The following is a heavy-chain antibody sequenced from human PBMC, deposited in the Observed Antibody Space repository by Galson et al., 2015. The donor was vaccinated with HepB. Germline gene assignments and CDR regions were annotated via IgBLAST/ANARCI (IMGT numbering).Heavy chain of an antibody. Sequence: SLRLSCAASGFTFSSYAMSWVRQAPGKGLEWVSAISGSGGSTYYADSVKGRFTISRDNSKNTLYLQTNSLRAEDTAVYYCAKDIPRVGFVGGMDVWGQGTTVTVSS. CDR3: AKDIPRVGFVGGMDV. D-gene: IGHD3-16*01. V-gene: IGHV3-23*01. J-gene: IGHJ6*02. CDR1: GFTFSSYA. CDR2: ISGSGGST.